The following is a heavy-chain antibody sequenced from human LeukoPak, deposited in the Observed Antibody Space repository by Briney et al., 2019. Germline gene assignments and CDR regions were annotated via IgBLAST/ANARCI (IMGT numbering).Heavy chain of an antibody. D-gene: IGHD3-9*01. V-gene: IGHV4-34*01. CDR3: ARSTGVYDILTGYYHYYGMDV. Sequence: PSETLSLTCAVYGGSFSGYYWSWIRQPPGKGLEWIGEINHSGSTNYNPSLKSRVTISVDTSKNQFSLKLSSVTAADTAVYYCARSTGVYDILTGYYHYYGMDVWGQGTTVTVSS. CDR1: GGSFSGYY. J-gene: IGHJ6*02. CDR2: INHSGST.